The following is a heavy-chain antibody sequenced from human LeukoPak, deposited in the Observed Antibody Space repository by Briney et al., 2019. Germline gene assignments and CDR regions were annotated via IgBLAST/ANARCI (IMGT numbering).Heavy chain of an antibody. CDR2: ISSTSNYI. J-gene: IGHJ4*02. V-gene: IGHV3-21*01. CDR3: AGDLVLSGFDY. D-gene: IGHD2-8*01. Sequence: GGSLRLSCAASGFTFSSYSLNWVRQAPGKGLEWVSSISSTSNYIFYADSVKGRFTVSRDNAKNSLYLQMNSLRAEDSAVYYCAGDLVLSGFDYWGQGTLVTVSS. CDR1: GFTFSSYS.